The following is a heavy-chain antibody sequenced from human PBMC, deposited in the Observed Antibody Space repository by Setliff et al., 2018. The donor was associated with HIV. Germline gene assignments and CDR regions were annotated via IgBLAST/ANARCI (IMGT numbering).Heavy chain of an antibody. Sequence: SVKVSCKASGGTFRTYAISWVRQAPGQGLEWMGGIIPMLRVAKYAQNLQDRVTITADKSTVTAYMELSGLRSEGTAVYYCARGSNPTGNYDFYFLDVWGKGTTVTVSS. CDR1: GGTFRTYA. CDR3: ARGSNPTGNYDFYFLDV. CDR2: IIPMLRVA. D-gene: IGHD1-1*01. V-gene: IGHV1-69*10. J-gene: IGHJ6*03.